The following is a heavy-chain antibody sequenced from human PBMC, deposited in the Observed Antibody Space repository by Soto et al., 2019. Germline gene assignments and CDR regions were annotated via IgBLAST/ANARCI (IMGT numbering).Heavy chain of an antibody. D-gene: IGHD1-1*01. J-gene: IGHJ3*01. Sequence: PGGSLRLSCAAFGLTISCKKYVAWVRQAPGKGLEWVSGLYDVDGSFYADSVRGRFTTSSDSSKTTVYLQMNDLRPDDTAVYYCATWHEREHAYDVWGQGTTVAFS. CDR1: GLTISCKKY. CDR3: ATWHEREHAYDV. CDR2: LYDVDGS. V-gene: IGHV3-53*01.